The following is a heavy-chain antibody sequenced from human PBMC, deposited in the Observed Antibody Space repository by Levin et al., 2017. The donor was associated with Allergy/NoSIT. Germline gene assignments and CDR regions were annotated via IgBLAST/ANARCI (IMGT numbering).Heavy chain of an antibody. CDR3: ARGWIAAAENYYGMDV. Sequence: SVKVSCKASGGTFSSYAISWVRQAPGQGLEWMGGIIPIFGTANYAQKFQGRVTITADKSTSTAYMELSSLRSEDTAVYYCARGWIAAAENYYGMDVWGQGTTVTVSS. J-gene: IGHJ6*02. D-gene: IGHD6-13*01. CDR1: GGTFSSYA. CDR2: IIPIFGTA. V-gene: IGHV1-69*06.